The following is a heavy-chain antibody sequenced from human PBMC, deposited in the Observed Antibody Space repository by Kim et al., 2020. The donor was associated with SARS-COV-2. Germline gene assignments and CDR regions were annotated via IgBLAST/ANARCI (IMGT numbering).Heavy chain of an antibody. CDR2: IYYSGST. Sequence: SETLSLTCTVSGGSISSHYWSWIRQPPGKGLEWIGYIYYSGSTNYNPSLKSRGTISVDTSKNQFSLKLSSVTAADTAVYYCARADSSSVVDYYYGMDVWGQGTTVTVSS. V-gene: IGHV4-59*11. CDR3: ARADSSSVVDYYYGMDV. D-gene: IGHD6-13*01. J-gene: IGHJ6*02. CDR1: GGSISSHY.